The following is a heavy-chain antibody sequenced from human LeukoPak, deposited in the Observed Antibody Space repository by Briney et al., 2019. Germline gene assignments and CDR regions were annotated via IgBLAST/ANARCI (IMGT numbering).Heavy chain of an antibody. D-gene: IGHD6-19*01. V-gene: IGHV1-69*13. CDR3: AREIAVAGSLDY. CDR1: GYTFTSYG. CDR2: IIPIFGTA. Sequence: GASVKVSCKASGYTFTSYGISWVRQAPGQGLEWMGGIIPIFGTANYAQKFQGRVTITADESTSTAYMELSSLRSEDTAVYYCAREIAVAGSLDYWGQGTLVTVSS. J-gene: IGHJ4*02.